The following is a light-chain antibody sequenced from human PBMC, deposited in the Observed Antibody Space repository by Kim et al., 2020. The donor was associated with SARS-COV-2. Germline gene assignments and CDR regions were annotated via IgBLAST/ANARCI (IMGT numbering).Light chain of an antibody. CDR2: RNN. CDR3: SAWDDSLNAWV. CDR1: SNNIGDQG. Sequence: QAGLTQPPSVSQGLRQTATLTCTGNSNNIGDQGVAWLQQHQGHPPKLLSYRNNKRPSGIAERFSASRSGNAAFLTITGLQPEDEADYYCSAWDDSLNAWVFGGGTQLTVL. J-gene: IGLJ3*02. V-gene: IGLV10-54*04.